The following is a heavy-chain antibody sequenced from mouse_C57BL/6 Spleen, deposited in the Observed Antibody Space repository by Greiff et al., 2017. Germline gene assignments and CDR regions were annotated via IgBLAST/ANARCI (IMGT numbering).Heavy chain of an antibody. Sequence: QVQLKQPGAELVKPGASVKLSCKASGYTFTSYWMHWVKQRPGQGLEWIGMIHPNSGSTNYNEKFKSKATLTVDKSSSTAYMQLSSLTSEDSAVYYCARRGANWDFDYWGQGTTLTVSS. V-gene: IGHV1-64*01. D-gene: IGHD4-1*01. CDR1: GYTFTSYW. CDR2: IHPNSGST. CDR3: ARRGANWDFDY. J-gene: IGHJ2*01.